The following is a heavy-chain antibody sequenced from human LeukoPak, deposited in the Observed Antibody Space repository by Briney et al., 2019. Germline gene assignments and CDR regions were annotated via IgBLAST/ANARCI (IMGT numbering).Heavy chain of an antibody. J-gene: IGHJ4*02. CDR2: ISSSAGST. D-gene: IGHD2-21*02. CDR3: ARKFGGDCSDTCCQISFDF. V-gene: IGHV3-23*01. CDR1: GFTLSRYP. Sequence: GGSLTLLCAASGFTLSRYPVRWVRQAPGKALEWFATISSSAGSTYYADAVKGRFTVSRDNSKTTLYLQMNSLRAEDTAVYYCARKFGGDCSDTCCQISFDFWGQGTLVTVSS.